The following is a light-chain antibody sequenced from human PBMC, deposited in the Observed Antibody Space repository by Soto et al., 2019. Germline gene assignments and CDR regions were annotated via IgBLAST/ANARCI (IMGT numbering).Light chain of an antibody. CDR2: GAS. CDR3: QQYNNWPQRT. Sequence: EILMTQSPATLSVSPGERSTLSCRASQSVSSNLAWYQQKPGQAPRLLIYGASTRATGIPARFSGSGSGTEFTLTISSLQSEDFAVYSCQQYNNWPQRTFGQGPKVEIK. V-gene: IGKV3-15*01. J-gene: IGKJ1*01. CDR1: QSVSSN.